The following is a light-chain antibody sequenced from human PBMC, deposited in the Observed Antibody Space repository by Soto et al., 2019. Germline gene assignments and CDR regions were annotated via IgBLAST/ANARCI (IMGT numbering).Light chain of an antibody. V-gene: IGKV1D-12*01. Sequence: DLQMTQSPSSVSASVGDRVTITCRASQDISSWLAWYQQKPGKAPKLLMYAASGLQSGVPSRFSVSGSGTDFTLTISSRQTVDFATYYYQLANTFPHTFGQGTNLEMK. J-gene: IGKJ2*01. CDR1: QDISSW. CDR2: AAS. CDR3: QLANTFPHT.